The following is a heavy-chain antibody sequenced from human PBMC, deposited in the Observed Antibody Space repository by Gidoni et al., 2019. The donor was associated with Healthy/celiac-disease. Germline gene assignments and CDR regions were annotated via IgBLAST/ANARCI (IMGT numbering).Heavy chain of an antibody. J-gene: IGHJ4*02. CDR1: GGTFRTYA. Sequence: QVQLVQSGAEVKKPGSSVKVSFKASGGTFRTYAISWVRQAPGQGLEWMGGIIPIFGTANYAQKFQGRVTITADESTSTAYMELSSLRSEDTAVYYCASEVGGTGNPYFDYWGQGTLVTVSS. CDR2: IIPIFGTA. CDR3: ASEVGGTGNPYFDY. D-gene: IGHD3-10*01. V-gene: IGHV1-69*01.